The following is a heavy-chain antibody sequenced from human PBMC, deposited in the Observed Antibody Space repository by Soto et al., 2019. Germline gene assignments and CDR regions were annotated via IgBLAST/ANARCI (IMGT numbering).Heavy chain of an antibody. CDR1: GGSISSGGYY. D-gene: IGHD2-15*01. V-gene: IGHV4-31*03. J-gene: IGHJ6*02. CDR3: ARDKSSHYGMDV. CDR2: IYYSGST. Sequence: SETLSLTCTVSGGSISSGGYYWSWIRQHPGKGLEWIGYIYYSGSTYYNPSLKSRVTISVDTSKNQFSLKLSSVTAADTAVYYCARDKSSHYGMDVWGQGTTVTVSS.